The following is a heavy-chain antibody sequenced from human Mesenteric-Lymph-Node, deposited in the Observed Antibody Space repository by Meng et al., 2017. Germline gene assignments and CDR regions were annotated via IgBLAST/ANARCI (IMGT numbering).Heavy chain of an antibody. CDR3: ARGVPLLNYDDDSDYVSYYYNYGMDV. D-gene: IGHD3-16*01. V-gene: IGHV3-7*01. J-gene: IGHJ6*02. CDR2: IKQDGSEK. CDR1: GFTFSSYS. Sequence: GESLKISCAASGFTFSSYSMSWVRQAPGKGLEWVANIKQDGSEKYYVDSVKGRFTISRDNAKNSLYLQMNSLRAEDTAVYYCARGVPLLNYDDDSDYVSYYYNYGMDVWGQGTTVTVSS.